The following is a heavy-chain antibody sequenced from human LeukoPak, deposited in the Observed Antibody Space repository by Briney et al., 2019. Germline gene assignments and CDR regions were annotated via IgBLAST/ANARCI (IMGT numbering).Heavy chain of an antibody. CDR1: GFSLSTSGMC. D-gene: IGHD6-19*01. V-gene: IGHV2-70*11. CDR3: ARILRGSGYSSMAGPYYYYYMDV. CDR2: IDWDDDK. Sequence: AGPALVKPTQTLTLTCTFSGFSLSTSGMCVSWIRQPPGKALEWLARIDWDDDKYYSTSLKTRLTISKDTSKNQVVLTMTNMDPVDTATYYCARILRGSGYSSMAGPYYYYYMDVWGKGTTVTISS. J-gene: IGHJ6*03.